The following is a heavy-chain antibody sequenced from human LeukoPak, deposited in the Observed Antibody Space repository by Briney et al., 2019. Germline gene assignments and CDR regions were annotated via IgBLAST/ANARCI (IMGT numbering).Heavy chain of an antibody. Sequence: GGSLRLSCAASGFTFSSYWMHWVRQTPGRGLVWVARINTDGTIIDYADSVQGRFTISRDNAKNTLYLQMNSLRAEDTALYYCARVGGYSYGLDYFDYWGQGTLVTVSS. J-gene: IGHJ4*02. V-gene: IGHV3-74*01. CDR3: ARVGGYSYGLDYFDY. CDR1: GFTFSSYW. D-gene: IGHD5-18*01. CDR2: INTDGTII.